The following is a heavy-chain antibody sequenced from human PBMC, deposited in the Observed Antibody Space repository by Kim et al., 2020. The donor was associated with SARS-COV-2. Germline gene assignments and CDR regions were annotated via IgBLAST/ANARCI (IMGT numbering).Heavy chain of an antibody. J-gene: IGHJ4*02. CDR2: ISSGSSYI. CDR3: ARDLGRDGPEVHPDY. D-gene: IGHD3-16*01. V-gene: IGHV3-21*01. Sequence: GGSLRLSCAASGFTFSDYSMNWVRQAPGKGLEWISSISSGSSYIFYADSVKGRFTISRDNAKNSLYLQMNSLRPEDTAVYYCARDLGRDGPEVHPDYWAQGTLLPVPS. CDR1: GFTFSDYS.